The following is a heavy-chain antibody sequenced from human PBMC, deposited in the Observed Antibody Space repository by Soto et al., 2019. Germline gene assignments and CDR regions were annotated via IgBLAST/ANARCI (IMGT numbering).Heavy chain of an antibody. J-gene: IGHJ4*02. Sequence: SETLSLTCTVSGGSISSSSYYWGWIRQPPGKGLEWIGSIYYSGSTYYNPSLKSRVTISVDTSKNQFSLKRSSVTAADTAVYYCARSHELGLFDYWGQGTLVTVSS. D-gene: IGHD1-7*01. CDR3: ARSHELGLFDY. V-gene: IGHV4-39*01. CDR1: GGSISSSSYY. CDR2: IYYSGST.